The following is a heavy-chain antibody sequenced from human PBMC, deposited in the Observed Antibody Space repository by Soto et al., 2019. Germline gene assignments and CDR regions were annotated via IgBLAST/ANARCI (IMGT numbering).Heavy chain of an antibody. CDR3: ARQDYCSGGSCYSDYYYYYYMDV. J-gene: IGHJ6*03. Sequence: GASVKVSCKASGGTFSSYTISCVRQAPGQGLEWMGRIIPILGIANYAQKFQGRVTITADKSTSTAYMELSSLRSEDTAVYYCARQDYCSGGSCYSDYYYYYYMDVWGKGTTVTVSS. CDR1: GGTFSSYT. D-gene: IGHD2-15*01. V-gene: IGHV1-69*02. CDR2: IIPILGIA.